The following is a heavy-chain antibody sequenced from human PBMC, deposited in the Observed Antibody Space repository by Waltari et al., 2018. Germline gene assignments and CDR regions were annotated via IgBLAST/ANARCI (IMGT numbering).Heavy chain of an antibody. CDR3: ARQLTGDRGYFDL. V-gene: IGHV4-34*01. CDR1: GGSFSGDY. D-gene: IGHD3-9*01. Sequence: QVQLDQWGAGLWKPSETLSLTCAVYGGSFSGDYLSWIRQPPGTGLEWIGEINYSGYTNYNPSLKSRVTISLDTSKNQFSLNLNSVTAADTALYFCARQLTGDRGYFDLWGRGTLVTVSS. J-gene: IGHJ2*01. CDR2: INYSGYT.